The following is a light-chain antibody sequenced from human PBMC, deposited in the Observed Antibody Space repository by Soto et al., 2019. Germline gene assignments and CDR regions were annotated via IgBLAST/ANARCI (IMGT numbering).Light chain of an antibody. CDR3: SSYTSSSTYV. CDR2: DVS. V-gene: IGLV2-14*01. Sequence: QSALTQPASVSGSPGQSITISCTGTRSDVGGYNYVSWCQQHPGKAPKLMIYDVSNRPSGFSNRFSGSKSGNTASLTISGLQAEDEADYYCSSYTSSSTYVFGTGTKVTVL. CDR1: RSDVGGYNY. J-gene: IGLJ1*01.